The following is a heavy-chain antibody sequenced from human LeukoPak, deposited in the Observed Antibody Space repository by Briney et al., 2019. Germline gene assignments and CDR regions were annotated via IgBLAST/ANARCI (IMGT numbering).Heavy chain of an antibody. CDR3: VRDRDATPDDVRDY. V-gene: IGHV1-18*01. Sequence: RASVTVSCKTSGYTFITSGITWVRQAPGHGLKWMGWISPFNGKTRFAEEFQDRLTLTTDTPTRTAYMVLRSLRSDDTAVYYCVRDRDATPDDVRDYWGQGSLVTVSS. CDR2: ISPFNGKT. J-gene: IGHJ4*02. D-gene: IGHD2-21*02. CDR1: GYTFITSG.